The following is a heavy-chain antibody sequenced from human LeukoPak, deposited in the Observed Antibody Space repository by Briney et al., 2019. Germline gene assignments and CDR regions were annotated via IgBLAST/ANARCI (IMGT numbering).Heavy chain of an antibody. CDR1: GLTVSSYS. Sequence: GGSLRLSCAASGLTVSSYSMNWVRQAPGKGLEWVSYISSSSSTIYYADSVKGRFTITRDNAKNSLYLQMNSLRDEDTAVYYCARARASGRSGFDYWGQGTLVTVSS. D-gene: IGHD2-15*01. CDR3: ARARASGRSGFDY. J-gene: IGHJ4*02. CDR2: ISSSSSTI. V-gene: IGHV3-48*02.